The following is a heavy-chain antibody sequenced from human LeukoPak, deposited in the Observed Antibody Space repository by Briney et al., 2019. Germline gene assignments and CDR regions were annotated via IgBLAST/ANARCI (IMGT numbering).Heavy chain of an antibody. CDR1: GFDFSSNW. V-gene: IGHV3-74*01. Sequence: PGGSLRLSCAASGFDFSSNWMHWVRHAPGQGLVWVSRIKGDGISTNYADSVKGRFTISRDNALNSLYLQMNSLRAEDTAIYYCARSVPYGTTWYGRSDYWGQGTLVTVSS. J-gene: IGHJ4*02. D-gene: IGHD6-13*01. CDR3: ARSVPYGTTWYGRSDY. CDR2: IKGDGIST.